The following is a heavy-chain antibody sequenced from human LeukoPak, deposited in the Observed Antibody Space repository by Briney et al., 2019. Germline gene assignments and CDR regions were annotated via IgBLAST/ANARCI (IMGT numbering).Heavy chain of an antibody. CDR3: ASGPFYDYVWGSYRDYFDY. CDR1: GGSISSGSCY. Sequence: SETLSLTCTVSGGSISSGSCYWSWIRQPAGKGLEWIGRIYTSGSTNYNPSLKSRVTISVDTSKNQFSLKLSSVTAADTAVYYCASGPFYDYVWGSYRDYFDYWGQGTLVTVSS. V-gene: IGHV4-61*02. CDR2: IYTSGST. J-gene: IGHJ4*02. D-gene: IGHD3-16*02.